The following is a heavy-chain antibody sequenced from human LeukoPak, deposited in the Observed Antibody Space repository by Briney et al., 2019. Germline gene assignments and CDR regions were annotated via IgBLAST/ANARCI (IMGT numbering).Heavy chain of an antibody. V-gene: IGHV1-18*01. J-gene: IGHJ4*02. CDR1: GYTFTSYG. Sequence: ASVKVSCKASGYTFTSYGISWVRQAPGQGLEWMGWISAYNGNTNYAQKLQSRVTMTTDTSTSTAYMELRSLRSDDTAVYYCARDQRWLQLGRELDYWGQGTLVTVSS. CDR3: ARDQRWLQLGRELDY. CDR2: ISAYNGNT. D-gene: IGHD5-24*01.